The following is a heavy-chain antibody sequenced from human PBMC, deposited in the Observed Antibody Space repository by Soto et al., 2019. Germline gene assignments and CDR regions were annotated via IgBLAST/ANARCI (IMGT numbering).Heavy chain of an antibody. V-gene: IGHV3-7*04. CDR3: ARVGATMKYDAFDI. CDR1: GFTFSSYW. CDR2: IKQDGSEK. Sequence: GSLRLSCAASGFTFSSYWMSWVRQAPGKGLEWVANIKQDGSEKYYVDSVKGRFTISRDNAKNSLYLQMNSLRAEDTAVYYCARVGATMKYDAFDIWGQGTMVTVSS. J-gene: IGHJ3*02. D-gene: IGHD1-26*01.